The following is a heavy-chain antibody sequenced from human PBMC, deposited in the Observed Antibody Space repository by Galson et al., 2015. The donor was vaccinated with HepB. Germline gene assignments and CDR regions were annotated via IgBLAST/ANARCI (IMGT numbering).Heavy chain of an antibody. V-gene: IGHV3-48*03. D-gene: IGHD3-10*01. Sequence: SLRLSCAASGFTFSSYEMNWVRQAPGKGLEWVSYISSSGSTIYYADSVKGRFTISRDNAKNSLYLQMNSLRAEDTAVYYCASTSIVRGAMNWFDPWGQGTLVTVSS. J-gene: IGHJ5*02. CDR3: ASTSIVRGAMNWFDP. CDR2: ISSSGSTI. CDR1: GFTFSSYE.